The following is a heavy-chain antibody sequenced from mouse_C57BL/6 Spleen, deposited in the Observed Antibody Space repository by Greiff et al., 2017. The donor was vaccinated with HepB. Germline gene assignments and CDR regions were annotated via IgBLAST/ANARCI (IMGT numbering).Heavy chain of an antibody. CDR1: GFTFSDYG. J-gene: IGHJ4*01. Sequence: EVKVVESGGGLVKPGGSLKLSCAASGFTFSDYGMHWVRQAPEKGLEWVAYISSGSSTIYYADTVKGRFTISRDNAKNTLFLQMTSLRSEDTAMYYCARIPDYYAMDYWGQGTSVTVSS. V-gene: IGHV5-17*01. CDR3: ARIPDYYAMDY. CDR2: ISSGSSTI.